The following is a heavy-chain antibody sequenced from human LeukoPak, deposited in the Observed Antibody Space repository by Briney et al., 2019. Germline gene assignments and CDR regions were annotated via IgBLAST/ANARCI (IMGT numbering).Heavy chain of an antibody. CDR3: ARDANYYDSSGYTFNWFDP. Sequence: SETLSLTCTVSGGTISSYYWSWIRQPPGKGLEWIGYIYYSGSTTYNPSLKSRVTISVDTSKNQFSLKLSSVTAADTAVYYCARDANYYDSSGYTFNWFDPWGQGTLVTVSS. V-gene: IGHV4-59*01. CDR2: IYYSGST. D-gene: IGHD3-22*01. CDR1: GGTISSYY. J-gene: IGHJ5*02.